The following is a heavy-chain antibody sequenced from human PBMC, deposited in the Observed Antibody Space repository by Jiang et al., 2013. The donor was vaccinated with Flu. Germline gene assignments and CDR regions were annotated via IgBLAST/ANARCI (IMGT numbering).Heavy chain of an antibody. J-gene: IGHJ5*02. D-gene: IGHD1/OR15-1a*01. CDR3: VRVRANNGVGGWLDP. V-gene: IGHV3-72*01. Sequence: VQLLESGGGLVQPGGSLRLSCAASGFIFSDHYMDWVRQAPGKGLEWVGRTRNKANSYTTQYGASVKGRFTISRDDSKNSLYLQMNSLKTEDTAVYYCVRVRANNGVGGWLDPWGQGTLVTVS. CDR1: GFIFSDHY. CDR2: TRNKANSYTT.